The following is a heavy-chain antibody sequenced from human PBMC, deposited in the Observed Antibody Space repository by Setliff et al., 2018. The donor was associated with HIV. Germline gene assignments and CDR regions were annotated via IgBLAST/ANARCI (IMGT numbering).Heavy chain of an antibody. Sequence: SETLSLTCAVYGGSFSGYYWSWIRQPPGKGLEWIGETSHSGSVNYNPSLKSRAAISLDRSMNQFSLNLKSVTAADTALYFCAREAYFFASGAYYFDSWGQGTLVTVSS. CDR1: GGSFSGYY. J-gene: IGHJ4*02. CDR2: TSHSGSV. CDR3: AREAYFFASGAYYFDS. V-gene: IGHV4-34*01. D-gene: IGHD3-10*01.